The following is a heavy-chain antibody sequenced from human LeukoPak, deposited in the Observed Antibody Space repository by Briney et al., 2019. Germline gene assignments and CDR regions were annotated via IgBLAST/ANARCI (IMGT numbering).Heavy chain of an antibody. V-gene: IGHV4-34*01. Sequence: SSETLSLTCAVSGGSFSGYSWSWIRQPPGKGLEWIGEISHSGSTNYNPSLKSRLTMSIDTSKNQFSMKLTSVTAADTAIYYCARLCLEITMMVVVFMPPQAWSDPWGQGTLVTVSS. CDR1: GGSFSGYS. CDR2: ISHSGST. D-gene: IGHD3-22*01. J-gene: IGHJ5*02. CDR3: ARLCLEITMMVVVFMPPQAWSDP.